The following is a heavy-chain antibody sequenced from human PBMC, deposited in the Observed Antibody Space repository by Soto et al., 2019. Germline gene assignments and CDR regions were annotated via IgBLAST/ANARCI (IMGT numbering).Heavy chain of an antibody. J-gene: IGHJ4*02. Sequence: SVKVSCKASGGTFSSYTISWVRQAPGQGLEWMGRIIPILGIANYAQKFQGRVTITADKSTSTAYMELSSLRSEDTAVYYCASSIAVAAAPIDYWGQGPLVTSPQ. CDR2: IIPILGIA. D-gene: IGHD6-19*01. CDR3: ASSIAVAAAPIDY. CDR1: GGTFSSYT. V-gene: IGHV1-69*02.